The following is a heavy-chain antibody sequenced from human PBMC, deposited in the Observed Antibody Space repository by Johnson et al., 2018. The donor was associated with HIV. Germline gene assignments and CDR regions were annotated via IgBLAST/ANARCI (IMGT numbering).Heavy chain of an antibody. Sequence: QVHLVESGGGVVQPGRSLRLSCAASGFSFSTYGMHWVRQAPGKGLKWVSFIRYDGSNKYYADSVKGRFTISRDNSKNTQYLQMNSLRTEDTAVYYCAKKQAAAGTGGGAFDIWGQGTMVTVSS. CDR1: GFSFSTYG. CDR3: AKKQAAAGTGGGAFDI. J-gene: IGHJ3*02. D-gene: IGHD6-13*01. CDR2: IRYDGSNK. V-gene: IGHV3-30*02.